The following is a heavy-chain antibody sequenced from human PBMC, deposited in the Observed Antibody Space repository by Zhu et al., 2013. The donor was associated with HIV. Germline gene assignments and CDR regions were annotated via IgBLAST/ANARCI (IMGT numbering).Heavy chain of an antibody. J-gene: IGHJ5*02. D-gene: IGHD3-10*01. CDR3: ARGSNMVRGVIGDIDP. CDR1: GYTFTGYY. CDR2: INPNSGGT. V-gene: IGHV1-2*04. Sequence: QVQLVQSGAEVKKPGASVKVSCKASGYTFTGYYMHWVRQAPGQGLEWMGWINPNSGGTNYAQKFQGWVTMTRDTSISTAYMELSRLRSDDTAVYYCARGSNMVRGVIGDIDPWGQGTLVTVSS.